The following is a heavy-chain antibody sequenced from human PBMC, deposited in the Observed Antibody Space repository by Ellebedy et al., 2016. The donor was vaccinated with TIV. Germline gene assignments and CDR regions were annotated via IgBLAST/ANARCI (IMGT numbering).Heavy chain of an antibody. CDR1: GFPFSTYS. Sequence: GESLKISCAASGFPFSTYSMNWVRQAPGKGLEWLSTISSGGFYIEYADLLKGRFTVSRDNATNSLYLQMNSLRVEDTAIYYCARALGVDPNLDYWGQGTLVTVSS. CDR3: ARALGVDPNLDY. D-gene: IGHD3-16*01. V-gene: IGHV3-21*01. CDR2: ISSGGFYI. J-gene: IGHJ4*02.